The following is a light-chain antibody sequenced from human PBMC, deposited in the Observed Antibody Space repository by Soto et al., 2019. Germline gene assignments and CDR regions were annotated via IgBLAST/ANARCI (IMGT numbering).Light chain of an antibody. J-gene: IGKJ1*01. Sequence: EIVITQSPVTLSVTPGERATLSCRASQSVSSNLAWYQQKPGQAPSLLIYGAFTRATGIPARFSGTGSGTEFTLTISSMQSEDFALYYCQQYNDWHLTFGQGTKVDIK. CDR1: QSVSSN. V-gene: IGKV3-15*01. CDR2: GAF. CDR3: QQYNDWHLT.